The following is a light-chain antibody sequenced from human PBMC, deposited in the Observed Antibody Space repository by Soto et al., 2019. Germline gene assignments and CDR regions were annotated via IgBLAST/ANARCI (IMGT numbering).Light chain of an antibody. V-gene: IGKV1-5*03. CDR2: KAS. J-gene: IGKJ1*01. CDR3: QQYNSYSPA. Sequence: DIQMTQSPSTLSASVGDRVTITCRASQSISSWLAWYQQKPGKAPKLLIYKASSLDSGVPSRFSGSGSGTEFTLTISSLQSDDFATYYCQQYNSYSPAFGQGTKVDIK. CDR1: QSISSW.